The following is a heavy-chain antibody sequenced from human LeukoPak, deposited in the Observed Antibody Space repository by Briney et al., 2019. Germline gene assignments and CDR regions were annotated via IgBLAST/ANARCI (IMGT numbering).Heavy chain of an antibody. V-gene: IGHV3-9*01. D-gene: IGHD3-16*01. J-gene: IGHJ4*02. CDR3: ARDLHRNYAQGY. CDR2: ISWNSGSI. CDR1: GFTFDDYA. Sequence: GRSLRLSCAASGFTFDDYAMHWVRQAPGKGLEWVSGISWNSGSIDYADSVKGRFTISRDNAKNSLYLQMNSLRAEDTAVYYCARDLHRNYAQGYWGQGTLVTVSS.